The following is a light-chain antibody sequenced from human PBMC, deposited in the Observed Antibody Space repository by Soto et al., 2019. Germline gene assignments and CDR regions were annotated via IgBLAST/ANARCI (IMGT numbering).Light chain of an antibody. Sequence: QSALTQPASVSGSPGQSITISCTGTSSDVGGYNYVSWYQQHPGKAPKLMIYEVSTRPSGISNRFSGSKSGNTASLTISGRQAEDEADYYCSSYTSSTNNYVFGIGTKVTVL. J-gene: IGLJ1*01. V-gene: IGLV2-14*01. CDR2: EVS. CDR1: SSDVGGYNY. CDR3: SSYTSSTNNYV.